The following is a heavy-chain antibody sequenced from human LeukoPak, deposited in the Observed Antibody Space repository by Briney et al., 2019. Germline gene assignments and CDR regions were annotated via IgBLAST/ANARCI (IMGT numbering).Heavy chain of an antibody. CDR1: GYTFTGYY. Sequence: EASVKVSCKASGYTFTGYYMHWGRQAPGQGLEWMGWINPNSGGTNYAQKFQGRVTMTRDTSISTAYMELSRLRSDDTAVYYCARVQVGATLDYWGQGTLVTVSS. D-gene: IGHD1-26*01. J-gene: IGHJ4*02. CDR2: INPNSGGT. CDR3: ARVQVGATLDY. V-gene: IGHV1-2*02.